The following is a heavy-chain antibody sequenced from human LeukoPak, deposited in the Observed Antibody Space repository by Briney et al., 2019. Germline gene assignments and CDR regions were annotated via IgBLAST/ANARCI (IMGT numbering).Heavy chain of an antibody. V-gene: IGHV3-33*01. CDR2: IWYDGSNK. D-gene: IGHD1-26*01. Sequence: GGSLRLSCAASGFAFSSYGMHWVRQAPGKGLEWVAVIWYDGSNKYYADSVKGRFTISRGNSKNTLYLQMNSLRAEDTAVYYCARSAGRYFDYWGQGTLVTVSS. CDR3: ARSAGRYFDY. CDR1: GFAFSSYG. J-gene: IGHJ4*02.